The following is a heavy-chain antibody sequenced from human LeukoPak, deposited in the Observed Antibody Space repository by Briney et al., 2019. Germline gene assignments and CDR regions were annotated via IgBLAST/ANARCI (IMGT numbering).Heavy chain of an antibody. J-gene: IGHJ3*02. CDR3: ATGEKYGNYDAFDI. D-gene: IGHD1-7*01. V-gene: IGHV5-51*01. Sequence: GESLKISCQAPGYSFSTNWIAWVRQMPGKGLEWMGIIYPGDSDTRYSPSFQGQVTISADKSISTAYLQWSSLKASDTAMYYCATGEKYGNYDAFDIWGQGTMVTVSS. CDR1: GYSFSTNW. CDR2: IYPGDSDT.